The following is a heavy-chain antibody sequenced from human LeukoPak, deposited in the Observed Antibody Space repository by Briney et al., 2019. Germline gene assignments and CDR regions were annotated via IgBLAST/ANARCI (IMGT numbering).Heavy chain of an antibody. J-gene: IGHJ6*02. CDR1: GFTFSNYA. D-gene: IGHD5/OR15-5a*01. CDR3: ARALPDSGMDV. V-gene: IGHV3-21*01. CDR2: ISSSSSYI. Sequence: GGSLRLSCAASGFTFSNYAMNWVRQAPGKGLEWVSSISSSSSYIYYADSVKGRFTISRDNAKNSLYLQMNSLRAEDTAVYYCARALPDSGMDVWGQGTTVTVSS.